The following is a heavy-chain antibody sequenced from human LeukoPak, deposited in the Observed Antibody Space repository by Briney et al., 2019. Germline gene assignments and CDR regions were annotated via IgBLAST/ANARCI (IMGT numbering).Heavy chain of an antibody. D-gene: IGHD1-26*01. J-gene: IGHJ3*02. CDR1: GGSISSHY. CDR3: ARDSSSIIVGASAFDI. Sequence: RASETLSLTCTVSGGSISSHYWSWIRQPPGKGLEWIGYIYYSGSTNYNPSLKSRVTISVDTSKNQFSLKLSSVTAADTAVYYCARDSSSIIVGASAFDIWGQGTMVTVSS. CDR2: IYYSGST. V-gene: IGHV4-59*11.